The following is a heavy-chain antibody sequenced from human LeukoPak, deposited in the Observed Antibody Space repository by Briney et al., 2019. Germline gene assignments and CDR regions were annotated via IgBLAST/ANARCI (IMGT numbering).Heavy chain of an antibody. CDR2: ISYDGSNK. CDR1: GFTFSSYG. Sequence: GGSLRLSCAASGFTFSSYGMHWVRQAPGKGLEWVAVISYDGSNKYYADSVKGRFTISRDNAKNLLYLQMNSLRAEDTAVYYCARLFGSDGYWGQGTLVTVSS. V-gene: IGHV3-30*03. D-gene: IGHD2-21*01. CDR3: ARLFGSDGY. J-gene: IGHJ4*02.